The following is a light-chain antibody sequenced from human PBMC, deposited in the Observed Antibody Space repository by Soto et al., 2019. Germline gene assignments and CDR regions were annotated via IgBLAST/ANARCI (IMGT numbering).Light chain of an antibody. CDR2: DVT. J-gene: IGLJ1*01. V-gene: IGLV2-11*01. CDR1: SSDVGGYSY. CDR3: CSFAGSYTYV. Sequence: QAVVTQPRSVSGSPGQSVTISCTGTSSDVGGYSYVSWYQQHPGKAPKLMIFDVTQRPSGVPDRFSGSKSGNTASLTISGLQAEDEADYYCCSFAGSYTYVFGTGTKLTVL.